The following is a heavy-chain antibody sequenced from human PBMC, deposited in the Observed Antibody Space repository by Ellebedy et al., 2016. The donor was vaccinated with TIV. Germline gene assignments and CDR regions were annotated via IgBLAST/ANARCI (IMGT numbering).Heavy chain of an antibody. CDR2: INHSGST. J-gene: IGHJ4*02. Sequence: MPSETLSLTCTVSGASIAGSNYYWGWVRQPPGKGLEWIGEINHSGSTNYNPSLKSRVTISVDTSKNQFSLKLSSVTAADTAVYYCAREGGLRYFDWPETPFDYWGQGTLVTVSS. D-gene: IGHD3-9*01. V-gene: IGHV4-39*07. CDR3: AREGGLRYFDWPETPFDY. CDR1: GASIAGSNYY.